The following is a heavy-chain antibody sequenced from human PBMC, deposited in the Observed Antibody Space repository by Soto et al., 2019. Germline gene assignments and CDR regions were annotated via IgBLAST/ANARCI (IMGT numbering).Heavy chain of an antibody. CDR1: GFSFSKFA. J-gene: IGHJ3*01. D-gene: IGHD3-22*01. Sequence: EVQLLESGGGVVQPGGALRLSCAASGFSFSKFAVSWVRQAPGKGLEWVSAISGDGESTFYVDSVKGRFTISRDNSKNALFLQMNALRVKDTAVYYCASDWGDDSAFYDAFQVWGQGTMVSVSS. CDR3: ASDWGDDSAFYDAFQV. CDR2: ISGDGEST. V-gene: IGHV3-23*01.